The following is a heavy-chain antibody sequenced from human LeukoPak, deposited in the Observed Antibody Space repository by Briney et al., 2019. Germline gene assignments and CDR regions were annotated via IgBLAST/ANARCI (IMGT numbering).Heavy chain of an antibody. CDR2: IYPGDSDA. D-gene: IGHD2-2*01. V-gene: IGHV5-51*01. CDR3: ARRQGCSSTSCPPDY. Sequence: GESLKISCRGSGYSFTTYWIGWVRQMPGKGLEWMGIIYPGDSDASYTPSFQGQVTMSVDKSMKTAYLQWSSLKASDTAMYYCARRQGCSSTSCPPDYWGQGTLVTVSP. J-gene: IGHJ4*02. CDR1: GYSFTTYW.